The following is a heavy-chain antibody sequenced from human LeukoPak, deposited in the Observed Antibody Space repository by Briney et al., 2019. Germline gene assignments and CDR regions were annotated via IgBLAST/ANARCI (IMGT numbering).Heavy chain of an antibody. CDR1: GGSISSYY. D-gene: IGHD6-13*01. V-gene: IGHV4-34*01. CDR3: ARFISGSWYDQYYFDY. CDR2: INHSGST. J-gene: IGHJ4*02. Sequence: SETLSLTCTVSGGSISSYYWSWIRQPPGKGLEWIGEINHSGSTNYNPSPKSRVTISVDTSKNQFSLKLSSVTAADTAVYYCARFISGSWYDQYYFDYWGQGTLVTVSS.